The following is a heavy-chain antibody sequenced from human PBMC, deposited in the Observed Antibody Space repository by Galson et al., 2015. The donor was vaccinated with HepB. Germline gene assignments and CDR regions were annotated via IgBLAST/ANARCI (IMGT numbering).Heavy chain of an antibody. Sequence: SLRLSCAASGFTFSSNTMSWVRQAPGKGLEWVSTISGSGGSTFYADSVKGRFTISRDNSKNTLYLQMNSLRAEDTAVYYCAKDPSRVWSGYSGFDYWGQGTLVTVSS. D-gene: IGHD3-3*01. CDR2: ISGSGGST. CDR1: GFTFSSNT. V-gene: IGHV3-23*01. J-gene: IGHJ4*02. CDR3: AKDPSRVWSGYSGFDY.